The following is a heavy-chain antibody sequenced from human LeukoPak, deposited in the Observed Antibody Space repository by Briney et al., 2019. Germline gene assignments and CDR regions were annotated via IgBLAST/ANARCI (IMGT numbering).Heavy chain of an antibody. CDR3: ARGGDNHCLDI. CDR1: GFTFSSYW. J-gene: IGHJ3*02. Sequence: GGSLRLSCAASGFTFSSYWMHWVRRAPGKGLVWVSRINSDGSDTIYADSVKGRFTISRDNAKNTLYLQMNSLRAEDTSVFYCARGGDNHCLDIWGQGTMVTVYS. D-gene: IGHD1-14*01. CDR2: INSDGSDT. V-gene: IGHV3-74*01.